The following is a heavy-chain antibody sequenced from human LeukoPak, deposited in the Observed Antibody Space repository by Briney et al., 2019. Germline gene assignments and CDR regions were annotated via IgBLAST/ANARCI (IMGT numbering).Heavy chain of an antibody. CDR3: ARLGVVVVPAAGAFDI. CDR2: IYPGDSDT. J-gene: IGHJ3*02. CDR1: GYSFTSYW. V-gene: IGHV5-51*01. Sequence: GESLKISCKGSGYSFTSYWIGWVRQMPGKGLEWMGIIYPGDSDTRYSPSFQGQVTISADKSISTAYLQWSSLKASDTAMYYCARLGVVVVPAAGAFDIWGQGTMVTVSS. D-gene: IGHD2-2*01.